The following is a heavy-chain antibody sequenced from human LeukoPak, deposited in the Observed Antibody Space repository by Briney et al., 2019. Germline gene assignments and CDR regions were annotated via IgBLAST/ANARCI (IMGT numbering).Heavy chain of an antibody. V-gene: IGHV3-30*02. Sequence: PGGSLRLSCAASGFTFSSYGMHWVRQAPGKGLEWVAVIWYDGSNKYYADSVKGRFTISRDNSKNTLYLQMNSLRAEDTAVYYCAKAEYYYDSSIDYWGQGTLVTVSS. CDR3: AKAEYYYDSSIDY. CDR2: IWYDGSNK. D-gene: IGHD3-22*01. J-gene: IGHJ4*02. CDR1: GFTFSSYG.